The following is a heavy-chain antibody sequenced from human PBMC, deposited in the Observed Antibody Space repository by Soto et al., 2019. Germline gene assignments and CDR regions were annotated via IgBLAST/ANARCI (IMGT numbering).Heavy chain of an antibody. CDR2: INPNSGGT. J-gene: IGHJ6*02. CDR1: GYTFTGYY. V-gene: IGHV1-2*04. CDR3: ARDLLPNSSSIPLPDYYGMDV. D-gene: IGHD6-6*01. Sequence: QVQLVQSGAEVKKPGASVKVSCKASGYTFTGYYMHWVRQAPGQGLEWMGWINPNSGGTNYAQKLQGWVTMTRDTSISTAYMELSRLRSDDTAVYYCARDLLPNSSSIPLPDYYGMDVWGQGTTVTVSS.